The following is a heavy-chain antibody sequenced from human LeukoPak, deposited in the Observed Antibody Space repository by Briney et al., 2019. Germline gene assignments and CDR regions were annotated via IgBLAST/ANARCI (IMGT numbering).Heavy chain of an antibody. CDR3: ARARDSVNWFDP. V-gene: IGHV3-30*03. J-gene: IGHJ5*02. D-gene: IGHD3-10*01. Sequence: GGSLRLSCAVSGFTFSSYGMHWVRQAPGKGLEWVAVISYDGSNRYYADSVKGRFTISRDTSKNTLYLQMNSLRTEDTAVYYCARARDSVNWFDPWGQGTLVTVSS. CDR1: GFTFSSYG. CDR2: ISYDGSNR.